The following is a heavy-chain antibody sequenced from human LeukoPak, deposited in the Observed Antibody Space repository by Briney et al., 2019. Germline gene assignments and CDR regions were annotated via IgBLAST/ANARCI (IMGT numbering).Heavy chain of an antibody. CDR2: ISGSSYTT. CDR3: AKAGLSPAACSGDCPFDN. Sequence: GGSLRLSCAASGFIFSNYAMGWVRLAPGKGLEWVSSISGSSYTTYYADSVKGRFTISRDNSKNTLYLQMNSLRAEDRAVYSCAKAGLSPAACSGDCPFDNWGQGTLGNVSS. CDR1: GFIFSNYA. D-gene: IGHD2-21*02. J-gene: IGHJ4*02. V-gene: IGHV3-23*01.